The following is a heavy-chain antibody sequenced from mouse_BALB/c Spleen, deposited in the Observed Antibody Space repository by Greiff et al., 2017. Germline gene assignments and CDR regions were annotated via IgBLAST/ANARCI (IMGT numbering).Heavy chain of an antibody. Sequence: EVKVVESGGGLVKPGGSLKLSCAASGFTFSSYAMSWVRQTPEKRLEWVATISSGGSYTYYPDSVKGRFTISRDNAKNTLYLQMSSLRSEDTAMYYCARRGYRYDGGYAMDYWGQGTSVTVSS. CDR3: ARRGYRYDGGYAMDY. CDR1: GFTFSSYA. J-gene: IGHJ4*01. CDR2: ISSGGSYT. V-gene: IGHV5-9-3*01. D-gene: IGHD2-14*01.